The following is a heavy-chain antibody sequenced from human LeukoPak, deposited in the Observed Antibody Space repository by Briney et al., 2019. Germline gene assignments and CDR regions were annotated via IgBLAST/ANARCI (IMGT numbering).Heavy chain of an antibody. J-gene: IGHJ6*02. CDR2: IYYSGST. CDR3: ARDYAPNSYYYYGMDV. D-gene: IGHD2/OR15-2a*01. Sequence: PSETLSLTCTVSGGSISSYYWSWIRQPPGKGLEWIGYIYYSGSTNYNPSLKSRVTISVDTSKNQFSLKLSSVTAADTAVYYCARDYAPNSYYYYGMDVWGQGTTVTVSS. CDR1: GGSISSYY. V-gene: IGHV4-59*01.